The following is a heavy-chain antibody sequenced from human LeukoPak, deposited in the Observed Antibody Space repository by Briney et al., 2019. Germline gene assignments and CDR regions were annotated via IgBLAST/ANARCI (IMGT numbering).Heavy chain of an antibody. CDR1: GFTFDDYA. Sequence: PGGSLRLSCAASGFTFDDYAMHWVRQVPGKALEWVSLISWDGGATYYADSVKGRFIISRDNSKNSLNLQMNSLRAEDTALYYCAKGHIIGGYTAYGFWGQGTLVTVSS. J-gene: IGHJ4*02. CDR2: ISWDGGAT. V-gene: IGHV3-43D*03. D-gene: IGHD5-12*01. CDR3: AKGHIIGGYTAYGF.